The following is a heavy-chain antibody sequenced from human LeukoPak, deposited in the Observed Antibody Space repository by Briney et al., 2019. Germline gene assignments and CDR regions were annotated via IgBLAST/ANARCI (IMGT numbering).Heavy chain of an antibody. CDR3: ASDAPGEPIVVVPAAMAH. D-gene: IGHD2-2*01. V-gene: IGHV3-21*01. Sequence: GGSLRLSCAASGFTFSSYSMNWVRQAPGKGLEWVSSISSSSSYIYYADSVKGRFTISRDNAKNSLYLQMNSLRAEDTAVYYCASDAPGEPIVVVPAAMAHWGQGTLVTVSS. CDR2: ISSSSSYI. CDR1: GFTFSSYS. J-gene: IGHJ4*02.